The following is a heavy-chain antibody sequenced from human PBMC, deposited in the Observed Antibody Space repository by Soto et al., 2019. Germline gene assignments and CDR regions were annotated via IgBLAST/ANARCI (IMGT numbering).Heavy chain of an antibody. Sequence: QVQLVQSGAEVKKPGSSVKVSCKASGGTFSSYTISWVRQAPGQGLEWMGRIIPILGIANYAQKFQGRVSIIAVKSTSTAYMELSSVRSEDTAVYYCARGESSGLDDYWGQGTLVNVSS. CDR2: IIPILGIA. J-gene: IGHJ4*02. CDR1: GGTFSSYT. CDR3: ARGESSGLDDY. V-gene: IGHV1-69*02. D-gene: IGHD3-22*01.